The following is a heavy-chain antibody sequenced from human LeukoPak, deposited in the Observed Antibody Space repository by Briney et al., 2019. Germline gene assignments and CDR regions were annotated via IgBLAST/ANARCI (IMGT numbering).Heavy chain of an antibody. CDR2: IGTAGDT. D-gene: IGHD5-18*01. V-gene: IGHV3-13*01. Sequence: GGSLRLSCAASGFTFSSYDMHWVRQATGKGLEWVSAIGTAGDTYYPGSVKGRFTISRENAKNSLYLQMNSLRAGDTAVYYCARALEGGDTAMVTVAFDIWGQGTMVTVSS. CDR3: ARALEGGDTAMVTVAFDI. CDR1: GFTFSSYD. J-gene: IGHJ3*02.